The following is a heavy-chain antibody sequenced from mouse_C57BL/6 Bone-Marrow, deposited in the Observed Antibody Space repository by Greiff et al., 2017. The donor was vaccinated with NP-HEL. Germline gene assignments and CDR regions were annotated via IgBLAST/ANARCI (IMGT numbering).Heavy chain of an antibody. CDR1: GYSFTGYF. CDR2: INPYNGDT. J-gene: IGHJ4*01. CDR3: ARSPYYAMDY. Sequence: VHVKQSGPELVKPGDSVKISCKASGYSFTGYFMNWVMQSHGKSLEWIGRINPYNGDTFYNQKFKGKATLTVDKSSSTAHMELRSLTSEDSAVYYCARSPYYAMDYWGQGTSVTVSS. V-gene: IGHV1-20*01.